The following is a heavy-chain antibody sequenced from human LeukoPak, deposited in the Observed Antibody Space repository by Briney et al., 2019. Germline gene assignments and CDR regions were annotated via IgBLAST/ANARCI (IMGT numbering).Heavy chain of an antibody. J-gene: IGHJ4*02. Sequence: PGGSLRLSCAASGFNFSSYGMHWVRQAPGKGLEWVAFIWYDGGSKYYADSVKGRFTISRDNSKNTLYLQMNSLRAEDTAVYYCAKARERWLQAGGLDYWGQGTLVTVSS. D-gene: IGHD5-24*01. CDR1: GFNFSSYG. CDR2: IWYDGGSK. CDR3: AKARERWLQAGGLDY. V-gene: IGHV3-30*02.